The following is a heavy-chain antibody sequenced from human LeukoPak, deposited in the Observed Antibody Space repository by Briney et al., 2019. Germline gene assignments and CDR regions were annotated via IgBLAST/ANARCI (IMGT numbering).Heavy chain of an antibody. CDR1: GGSISSYY. Sequence: PSETLSLTRTVSGGSISSYYWSWIRQPPGKGPEWIGYVFHTGSTNYNPSLKSRVTISVDTSKNQFSLKLSAVTAADTAVYYCARAPDYYDSSGYFPGLFDYWGQGTLVTVSS. CDR3: ARAPDYYDSSGYFPGLFDY. CDR2: VFHTGST. D-gene: IGHD3-22*01. J-gene: IGHJ4*02. V-gene: IGHV4-59*12.